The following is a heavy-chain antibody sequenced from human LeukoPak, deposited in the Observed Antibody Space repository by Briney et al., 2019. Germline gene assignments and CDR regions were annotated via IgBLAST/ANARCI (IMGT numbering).Heavy chain of an antibody. J-gene: IGHJ4*02. D-gene: IGHD5-18*01. CDR3: ARGRSVDTAKWLRGNYFDY. CDR2: ISSSSSYI. V-gene: IGHV3-21*01. Sequence: PGGSLRLSCAASGFTFSSYSMNWVRQAPGKGLEWVSSISSSSSYIYYADSVKGRFTISRDNAENSLYLQMNSLRAEDTAVYYCARGRSVDTAKWLRGNYFDYWGQGTLVTVSS. CDR1: GFTFSSYS.